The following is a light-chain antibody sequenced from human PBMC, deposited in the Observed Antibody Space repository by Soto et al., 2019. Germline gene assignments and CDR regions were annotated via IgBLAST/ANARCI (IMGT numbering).Light chain of an antibody. CDR3: SSYRSGSTRVV. CDR1: SSDVGGYNY. J-gene: IGLJ2*01. Sequence: QSALTQPASVSGSPGQSITISCTGTSSDVGGYNYVSWYQQHPGKAPKLMIYDVSNRPSGVSNRFSGSKSGNTASLTISGLQAEDEADYYCSSYRSGSTRVVFGGGTKVTVL. CDR2: DVS. V-gene: IGLV2-14*01.